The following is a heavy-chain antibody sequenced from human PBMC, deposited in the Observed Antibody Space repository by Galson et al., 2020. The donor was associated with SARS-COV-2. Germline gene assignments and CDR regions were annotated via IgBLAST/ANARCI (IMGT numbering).Heavy chain of an antibody. J-gene: IGHJ6*04. CDR1: GYTFTSYY. Sequence: ASVNVSCKASGYTFTSYYMHWVRQAPGQGLEWMGIINPSGGSTSYAQKFQGRVTMTRDTSTSTVYMELSSLRSEDTAVYYCARDLTSVGVTSYGPPPYYYGMDVWGKGTTVTVSS. D-gene: IGHD5-18*01. CDR3: ARDLTSVGVTSYGPPPYYYGMDV. CDR2: INPSGGST. V-gene: IGHV1-46*01.